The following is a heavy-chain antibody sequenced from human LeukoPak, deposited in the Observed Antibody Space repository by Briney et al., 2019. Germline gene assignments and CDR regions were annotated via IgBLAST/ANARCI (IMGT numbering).Heavy chain of an antibody. CDR2: LNLDGSDK. Sequence: GGSLRLSCVVSGFTFSESWMSWVRQAPGKGLGWVASLNLDGSDKYYVDSVKGRSTISRDNAKNSLYLQMDSLRVEDTAVYYCAKGKRYPDYWGQGTLVTVSS. V-gene: IGHV3-7*01. J-gene: IGHJ4*02. D-gene: IGHD1-1*01. CDR3: AKGKRYPDY. CDR1: GFTFSESW.